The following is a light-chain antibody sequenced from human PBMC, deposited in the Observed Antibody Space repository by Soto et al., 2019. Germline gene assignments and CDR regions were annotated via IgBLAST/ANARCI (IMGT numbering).Light chain of an antibody. CDR1: QGISSY. Sequence: DIQLTQSPSFLSASVGDRVTITCRASQGISSYLAWYQQKLGKAPKLLIYVASTLQSGVPSRFSGSGSGTEFTITISSLQPEDFDTYYCQQFNSYPLTFGGGTKVEIK. CDR2: VAS. CDR3: QQFNSYPLT. J-gene: IGKJ4*01. V-gene: IGKV1-9*01.